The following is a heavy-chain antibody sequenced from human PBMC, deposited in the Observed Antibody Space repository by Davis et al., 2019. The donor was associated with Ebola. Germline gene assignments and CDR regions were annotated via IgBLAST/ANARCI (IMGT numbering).Heavy chain of an antibody. D-gene: IGHD3-10*01. CDR1: GFTFSGSV. J-gene: IGHJ4*02. Sequence: PGGSLRLSCAASGFTFSGSVMHWVRPASGKGLEWVGRIRSKANSYATAYAASVKGRFTISRDDSKNTAYLQMNSLKTEDTAVYYCTRGETDGSGSWGQGTLVTVSS. CDR2: IRSKANSYAT. V-gene: IGHV3-73*01. CDR3: TRGETDGSGS.